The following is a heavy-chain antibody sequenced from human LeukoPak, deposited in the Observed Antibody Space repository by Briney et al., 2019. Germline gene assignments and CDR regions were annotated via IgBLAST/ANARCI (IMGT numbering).Heavy chain of an antibody. D-gene: IGHD5-12*01. CDR3: AKDMGHSGYTIDY. Sequence: PGGSLRLSCAASGFTFSSYWMSWVRQAPGKGLEWVANIKQDGSEKYYVDSVKGRFTISRDNSKNTLYLQMNSLRAEDTAVYYCAKDMGHSGYTIDYWGQGTLVTVSS. J-gene: IGHJ4*02. CDR1: GFTFSSYW. CDR2: IKQDGSEK. V-gene: IGHV3-7*03.